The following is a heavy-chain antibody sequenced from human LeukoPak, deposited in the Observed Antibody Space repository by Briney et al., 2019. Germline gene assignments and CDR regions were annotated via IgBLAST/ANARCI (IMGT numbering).Heavy chain of an antibody. CDR2: IKQDGSEK. CDR1: RFTFSSYG. Sequence: GGSLRLSCAASRFTFSSYGMHWVRQAPGKGLEWVANIKQDGSEKYYVDSVKGRFTISRDNAKNSLYLQMNSLRAEDTAVYYCARGDAMVRGVIRPGVDYWGQGTLVTVSS. V-gene: IGHV3-7*04. D-gene: IGHD3-10*01. CDR3: ARGDAMVRGVIRPGVDY. J-gene: IGHJ4*02.